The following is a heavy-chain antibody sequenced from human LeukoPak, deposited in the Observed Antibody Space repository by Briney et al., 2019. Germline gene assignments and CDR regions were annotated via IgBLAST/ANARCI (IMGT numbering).Heavy chain of an antibody. CDR2: INPSGGST. CDR3: GRALLGGSDIYTPFSY. J-gene: IGHJ4*02. D-gene: IGHD3-10*01. Sequence: GASVKVSCKASGYTFTSYYMDWVRQAPGQGLEWMGIINPSGGSTSYAQKFQGRVTMTTDTSTSTAYMELRSLRSDDTAVYYCGRALLGGSDIYTPFSYWGQGTLVPVSS. CDR1: GYTFTSYY. V-gene: IGHV1-46*01.